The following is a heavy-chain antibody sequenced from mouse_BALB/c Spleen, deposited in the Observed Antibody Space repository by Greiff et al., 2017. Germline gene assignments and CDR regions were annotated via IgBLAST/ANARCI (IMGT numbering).Heavy chain of an antibody. J-gene: IGHJ1*01. CDR2: IYPGNSDT. V-gene: IGHV1-5*01. D-gene: IGHD1-1*01. CDR1: GYTFTSYW. CDR3: TRGVLYYYGSRTGYFDV. Sequence: EVQLQQSGTVLARPGASVKMSCKASGYTFTSYWMHWVKQRPGQGLEWIGAIYPGNSDTSYNQKFKGKAKLTAVTSTSTAYMELSSLTNEDSAVYYCTRGVLYYYGSRTGYFDVWGAGTTVTVSS.